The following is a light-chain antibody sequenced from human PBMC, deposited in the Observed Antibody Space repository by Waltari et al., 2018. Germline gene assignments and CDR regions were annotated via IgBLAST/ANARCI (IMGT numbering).Light chain of an antibody. Sequence: DIQMTQSPSSLSASVGDRVTITCRASQSISNYLHWYQQKTGIAPKLLIYSASSLQSGVPSRFSGSGSGTDFTLTISSLQPEDFATYYCQQSYSTPPITFGGGTKVEIK. J-gene: IGKJ4*01. V-gene: IGKV1-39*01. CDR2: SAS. CDR3: QQSYSTPPIT. CDR1: QSISNY.